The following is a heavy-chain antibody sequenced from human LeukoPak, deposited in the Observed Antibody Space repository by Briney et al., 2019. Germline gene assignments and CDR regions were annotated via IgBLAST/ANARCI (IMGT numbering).Heavy chain of an antibody. CDR2: VYTSGST. CDR1: GGSISSDNYS. D-gene: IGHD3-22*01. CDR3: AREKIGYYDGSGRGWFDP. Sequence: SETLSLTCTVSGGSISSDNYSWSWIRQPAGKGLEWIGRVYTSGSTNYNPSLKSRVTISVDTSKKQFSLKLSSVTAADTAVYYCAREKIGYYDGSGRGWFDPWGQGTLVTVSS. J-gene: IGHJ5*02. V-gene: IGHV4-61*02.